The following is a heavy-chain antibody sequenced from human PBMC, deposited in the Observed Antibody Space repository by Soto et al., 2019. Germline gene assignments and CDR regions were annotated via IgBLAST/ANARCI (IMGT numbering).Heavy chain of an antibody. J-gene: IGHJ6*02. Sequence: SETLSLTCTVSGGSISSYYWSWIRQPPGKGLEWIGYIYYSGSTNYNPSLKSRVTISVDTSKNQFSLKLSSVTAADTAVYYCARDKGGSGSYYNVPYYYYGMDVWGQGTTVTVS. V-gene: IGHV4-59*01. CDR1: GGSISSYY. CDR2: IYYSGST. D-gene: IGHD3-10*01. CDR3: ARDKGGSGSYYNVPYYYYGMDV.